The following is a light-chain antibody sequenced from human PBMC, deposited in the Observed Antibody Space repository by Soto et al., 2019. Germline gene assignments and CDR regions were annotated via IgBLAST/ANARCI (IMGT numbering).Light chain of an antibody. J-gene: IGLJ2*01. Sequence: QSALTQPASVSGSPGQSITISCTGTSSDVGGYNYDSWYQQHPGKAPKLMIYDVGKRPSGVADRFSGSKSGNTASLTISGLQAEDEADYYCSSYTSSSTLVFGGGTKLTVL. CDR2: DVG. CDR1: SSDVGGYNY. CDR3: SSYTSSSTLV. V-gene: IGLV2-14*03.